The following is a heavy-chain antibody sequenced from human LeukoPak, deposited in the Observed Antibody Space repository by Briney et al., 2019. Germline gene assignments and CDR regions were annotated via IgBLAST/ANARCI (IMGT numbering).Heavy chain of an antibody. V-gene: IGHV4-39*07. D-gene: IGHD3-10*01. CDR3: SRYDSDTGDFDP. Sequence: KPSETLSLTCTVSGGSISGSTSYWGWIRQSPGKGLEWIGVVNYSGTTYYNPSFKSRVSISIDRSRTQLSLKLSSVTAADTAFYYCSRYDSDTGDFDPWGQGTLVTVSS. CDR2: VNYSGTT. J-gene: IGHJ5*02. CDR1: GGSISGSTSY.